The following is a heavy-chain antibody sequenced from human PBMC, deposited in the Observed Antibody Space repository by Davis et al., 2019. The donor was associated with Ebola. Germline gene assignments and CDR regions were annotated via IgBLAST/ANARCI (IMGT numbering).Heavy chain of an antibody. CDR2: IYSGGST. CDR3: AGFTNYYYYGMDV. V-gene: IGHV3-53*01. Sequence: PGGSLRLSCAASGFTVSSNYMSWVRQAPGKGLEWVSVIYSGGSTYYADSVKGRFTISRDNSKNTLYLQMNSLRAEDTAVYYCAGFTNYYYYGMDVWGQGTTVTVSS. D-gene: IGHD2-2*01. CDR1: GFTVSSNY. J-gene: IGHJ6*02.